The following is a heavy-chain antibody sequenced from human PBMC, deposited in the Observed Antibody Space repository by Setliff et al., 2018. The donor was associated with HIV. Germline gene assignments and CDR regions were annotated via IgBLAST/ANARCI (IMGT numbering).Heavy chain of an antibody. J-gene: IGHJ6*03. CDR2: INHSGST. D-gene: IGHD6-19*01. Sequence: SETLSLTCAVYGGSFSGYYWSWIRQTPGKGLEWIGEINHSGSTNYNPSLKSRVTISVDTSKNQFSLKLSSVTAADTAVYYCARGYPGIAVAGLSYYYYYYMDVWGKGTTVTVSS. V-gene: IGHV4-34*01. CDR1: GGSFSGYY. CDR3: ARGYPGIAVAGLSYYYYYYMDV.